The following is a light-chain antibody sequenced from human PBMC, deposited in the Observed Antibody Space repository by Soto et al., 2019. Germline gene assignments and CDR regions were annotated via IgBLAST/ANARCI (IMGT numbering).Light chain of an antibody. CDR2: AAS. J-gene: IGKJ4*01. V-gene: IGKV1-6*01. Sequence: AIQMTQSPSSLSASVGDRVTLTCRASQGIRNDLGWYQQKPGKAPKVLIYAASTLQSGVPSRFSGSGFGTDFTLSISSLQPGDFATYYCLQDYSYPLTIGGGTKVDIK. CDR1: QGIRND. CDR3: LQDYSYPLT.